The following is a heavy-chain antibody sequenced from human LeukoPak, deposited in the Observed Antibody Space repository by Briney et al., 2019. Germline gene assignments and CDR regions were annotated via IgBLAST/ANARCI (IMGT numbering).Heavy chain of an antibody. CDR3: VKVFSRSFDWLFEYYFDY. CDR1: GFTFSSYA. J-gene: IGHJ4*02. Sequence: PGGSLRLSCSASGFTFSSYAMHWIRQAPGKGLEYVSAISNNGGNTYYADSVKGRFTISRDNSKNTLYLQMSSLRAEDTAVYYCVKVFSRSFDWLFEYYFDYWGQGTLVTVSS. CDR2: ISNNGGNT. D-gene: IGHD3-9*01. V-gene: IGHV3-64D*06.